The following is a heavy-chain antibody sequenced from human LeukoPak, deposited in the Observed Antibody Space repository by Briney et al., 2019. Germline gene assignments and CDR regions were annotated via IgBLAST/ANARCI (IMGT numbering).Heavy chain of an antibody. CDR3: AKDRSSSWTFDY. J-gene: IGHJ4*02. CDR2: ISHDGSDK. V-gene: IGHV3-30*18. D-gene: IGHD6-13*01. CDR1: GFTFSSFG. Sequence: GGSLRLSCAASGFTFSSFGMHWVRQAPGKGLEWVAVISHDGSDKHYADPVKGRFTISRDNSKNTLYLQMNSLRAEDAAVYYCAKDRSSSWTFDYWGQGTPVTVSS.